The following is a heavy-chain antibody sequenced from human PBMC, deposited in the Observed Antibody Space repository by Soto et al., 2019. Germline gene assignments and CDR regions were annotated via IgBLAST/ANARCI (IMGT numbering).Heavy chain of an antibody. Sequence: EVQLVESGGGLVQPGGSLRLSCAASGFTVSSNYMSWVRQAPGKGLEWVSVIYSGGSTYYADSVKGRLTISRDNSKNTLYLPMDSLGAEDTAVYYCARDSGSLRVAAADNGDYWGQGTLVTVSS. D-gene: IGHD6-13*01. V-gene: IGHV3-66*01. CDR3: ARDSGSLRVAAADNGDY. CDR2: IYSGGST. J-gene: IGHJ4*02. CDR1: GFTVSSNY.